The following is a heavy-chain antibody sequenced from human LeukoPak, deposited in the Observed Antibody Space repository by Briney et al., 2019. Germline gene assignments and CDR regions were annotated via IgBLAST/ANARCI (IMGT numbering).Heavy chain of an antibody. D-gene: IGHD6-19*01. CDR3: ARDIAVALSSEY. Sequence: GSLRLSCAGSGFTLSDYYIGLIRQASGEGLGGVSYISSSGSTIYYADSVKGRFTISRDNAKNSLYLQMNSLRAEDTAVYYCARDIAVALSSEYWGQGTLVTVSS. V-gene: IGHV3-11*04. J-gene: IGHJ4*02. CDR1: GFTLSDYY. CDR2: ISSSGSTI.